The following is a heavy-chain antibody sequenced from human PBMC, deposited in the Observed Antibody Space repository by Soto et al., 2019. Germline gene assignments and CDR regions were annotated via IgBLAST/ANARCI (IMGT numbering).Heavy chain of an antibody. CDR1: GFTFSNYA. D-gene: IGHD4-4*01. Sequence: SLRLSCAASGFTFSNYAMSWVRQAPGKGLEWVSAISGSGGSTYYADSVKGRFTISRDNSKNTLYLQMNSLRAEDTAVYYCAKGATVTTDYYYYMDVWGKGTTVTVSS. CDR3: AKGATVTTDYYYYMDV. V-gene: IGHV3-23*01. CDR2: ISGSGGST. J-gene: IGHJ6*03.